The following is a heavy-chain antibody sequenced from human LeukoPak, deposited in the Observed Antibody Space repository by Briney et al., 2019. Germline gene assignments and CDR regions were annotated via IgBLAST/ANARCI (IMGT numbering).Heavy chain of an antibody. CDR1: GFTFSDYY. Sequence: PGRSLRLSCAASGFTFSDYYMSWIRQAPGKGLEWVSYISSSGSTIYYADSVKGRFTISRDNAKNSLYLQMNSLRAEDTAVYYCARDSRMTTVTTIPDYWGQGTLVTVSS. CDR3: ARDSRMTTVTTIPDY. D-gene: IGHD4-17*01. J-gene: IGHJ4*02. CDR2: ISSSGSTI. V-gene: IGHV3-11*04.